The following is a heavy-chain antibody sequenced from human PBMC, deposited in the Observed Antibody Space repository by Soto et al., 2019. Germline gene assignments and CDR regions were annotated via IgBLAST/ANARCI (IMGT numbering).Heavy chain of an antibody. D-gene: IGHD2-21*02. V-gene: IGHV1-18*01. CDR1: GYTFTSYG. Sequence: QVQLVQSGAEVKKPGASVKVSCKASGYTFTSYGISWVRQAPGQGLEWMGWISAYNGNTNYAQKLQGRVTMTTDTLXSTAYMELRSLRSDDTAVDYCASDQCGGDCLPVDYWGQGTLVTVSS. CDR3: ASDQCGGDCLPVDY. J-gene: IGHJ4*02. CDR2: ISAYNGNT.